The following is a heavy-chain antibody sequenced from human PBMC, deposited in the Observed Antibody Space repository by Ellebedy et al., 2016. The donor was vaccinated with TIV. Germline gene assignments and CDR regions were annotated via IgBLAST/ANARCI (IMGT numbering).Heavy chain of an antibody. CDR2: IKQDGSEK. V-gene: IGHV3-7*01. CDR3: ARGPVQFYYGSGIYYFDY. J-gene: IGHJ4*02. Sequence: GGSLRLXCAVSGFTFSGYTMNWVRQAPGKGLEWVANIKQDGSEKYYVDSVKGRFTISRDNAKNSLYLQMNSLRAEDTAVYFCARGPVQFYYGSGIYYFDYWGQGTLVTVSS. D-gene: IGHD3-10*01. CDR1: GFTFSGYT.